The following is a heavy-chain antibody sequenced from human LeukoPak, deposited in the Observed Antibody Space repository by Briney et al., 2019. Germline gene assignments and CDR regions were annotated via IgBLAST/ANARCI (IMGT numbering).Heavy chain of an antibody. Sequence: SVKVSCKASGGTFSSYAISWVRQAPGQGLEWMGRIIPIFGTANYAQKSQGRVTITTDESTSTAYMELSSLRSEDTAVYYCARDNSSWYYFDYWGQGTLVTVSS. CDR1: GGTFSSYA. V-gene: IGHV1-69*05. CDR2: IIPIFGTA. CDR3: ARDNSSWYYFDY. D-gene: IGHD2/OR15-2a*01. J-gene: IGHJ4*02.